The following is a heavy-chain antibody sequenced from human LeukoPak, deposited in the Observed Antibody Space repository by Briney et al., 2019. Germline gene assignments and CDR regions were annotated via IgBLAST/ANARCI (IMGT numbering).Heavy chain of an antibody. CDR1: GFTFSRYW. V-gene: IGHV3-74*01. CDR3: ARAPSEVGGYYPEYFRH. Sequence: PVGSLRLSCEASGFTFSRYWMHWVRQAPGKGLVWVSRIKSDGKTNYADSVKGRFTISRDNAKNTVSLQMNSLRADDTGVYYCARAPSEVGGYYPEYFRHWGQGTLVTVSS. CDR2: IKSDGKT. D-gene: IGHD3-22*01. J-gene: IGHJ1*01.